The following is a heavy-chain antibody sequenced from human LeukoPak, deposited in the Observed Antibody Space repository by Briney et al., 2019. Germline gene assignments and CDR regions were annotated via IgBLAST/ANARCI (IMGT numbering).Heavy chain of an antibody. V-gene: IGHV3-21*01. J-gene: IGHJ5*02. D-gene: IGHD6-6*01. CDR3: ARRALAARPGSNWFDP. Sequence: GGSLRLSCAASGFTFSSYSMNWVRQAPGKGLEWVSSISSSSSYIYYADSVKGRFTISRDNAKNSLYLQMNSLRAEDTAVHYCARRALAARPGSNWFDPWGQGTLVTVSS. CDR1: GFTFSSYS. CDR2: ISSSSSYI.